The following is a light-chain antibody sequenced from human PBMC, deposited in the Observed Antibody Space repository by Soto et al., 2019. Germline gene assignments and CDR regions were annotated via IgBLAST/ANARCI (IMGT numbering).Light chain of an antibody. CDR3: QQSYRTPRT. Sequence: EIVLTQSPGTLSFSPGERATLTCRASQSVSSSYLAWFQQKPGQAPRLLIYGASSRATGIPDRFSGSGSGTDFTLTISRLEPEDFAVYYCQQSYRTPRTFGQGTKVDIK. J-gene: IGKJ1*01. CDR1: QSVSSSY. V-gene: IGKV3-20*01. CDR2: GAS.